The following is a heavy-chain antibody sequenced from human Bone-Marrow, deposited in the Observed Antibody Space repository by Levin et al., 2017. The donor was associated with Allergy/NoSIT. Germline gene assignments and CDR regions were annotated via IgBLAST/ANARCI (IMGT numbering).Heavy chain of an antibody. Sequence: PGGSLRLSCATSGFTFRSYSMSWVRQAPGKGLEWVAGIASYGDERYYADFVKGRFTISRDVSASTLFLQMASLTAEDTALYYCAASYYVDTSGFDYWGQGTHVKVSS. CDR1: GFTFRSYS. CDR3: AASYYVDTSGFDY. J-gene: IGHJ4*02. D-gene: IGHD3-22*01. CDR2: IASYGDER. V-gene: IGHV3-23*01.